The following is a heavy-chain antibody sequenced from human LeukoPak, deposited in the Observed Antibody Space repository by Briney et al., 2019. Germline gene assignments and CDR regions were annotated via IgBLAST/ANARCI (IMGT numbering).Heavy chain of an antibody. CDR3: ARARDYDILTRAYYFDY. V-gene: IGHV1-46*01. CDR2: INPSGGST. J-gene: IGHJ4*02. D-gene: IGHD3-9*01. Sequence: ASVKVSCKASGYTSTSYYMHWVRQAPGQGLEWMGIINPSGGSTSYAQKFQGRVTMTSDTSTSTVYMELSSLRSEDTAVYYCARARDYDILTRAYYFDYWGQGTLVTVSS. CDR1: GYTSTSYY.